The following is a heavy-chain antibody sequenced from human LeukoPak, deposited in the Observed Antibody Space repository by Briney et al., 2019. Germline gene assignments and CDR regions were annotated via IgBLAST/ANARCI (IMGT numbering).Heavy chain of an antibody. CDR1: GFTFSSYS. D-gene: IGHD3-10*01. CDR2: ISSSSSTI. CDR3: ARNPRFSYYGSGSYYNGSDY. Sequence: GGSLRLSCAASGFTFSSYSMNWVRQAPGKGLEWVSYISSSSSTIYYADSVKGRFTISRDNAKNSLYLQMNSLRAEDTAVYYCARNPRFSYYGSGSYYNGSDYWGQGTLVTVSS. V-gene: IGHV3-48*04. J-gene: IGHJ4*02.